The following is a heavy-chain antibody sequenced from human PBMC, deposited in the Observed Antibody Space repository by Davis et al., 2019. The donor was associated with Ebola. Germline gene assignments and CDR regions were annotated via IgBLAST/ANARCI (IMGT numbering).Heavy chain of an antibody. J-gene: IGHJ3*01. Sequence: GESLKISCAASGFIFSSYWMHWVRQVPGKGLVWVSRISTDGSDTNYADSVKGRLTISRDNSKNTLYLQMNSLRVEDTAMYYCAKDTSNVWFDVWGQGTMVTVSS. CDR1: GFIFSSYW. D-gene: IGHD6-19*01. CDR2: ISTDGSDT. CDR3: AKDTSNVWFDV. V-gene: IGHV3-74*01.